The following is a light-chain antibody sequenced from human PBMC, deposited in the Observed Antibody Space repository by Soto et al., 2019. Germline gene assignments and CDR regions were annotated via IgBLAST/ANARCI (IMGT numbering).Light chain of an antibody. V-gene: IGKV3-15*01. CDR2: GAS. CDR1: QSVSSN. CDR3: QQYNNWPQT. Sequence: EIVMTQSPATLSVSPGERATLSCRASQSVSSNLAWYQQKPGQAPRLLIYGASTRATGIPASFSGSGSGTEFTLTISSLQSEDFAVYYRQQYNNWPQTFGQGTKVEIK. J-gene: IGKJ1*01.